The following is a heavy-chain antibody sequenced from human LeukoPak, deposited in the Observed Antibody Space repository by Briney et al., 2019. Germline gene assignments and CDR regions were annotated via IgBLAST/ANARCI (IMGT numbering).Heavy chain of an antibody. CDR1: GFTFSSYA. J-gene: IGHJ4*02. D-gene: IGHD3-3*01. Sequence: GGSLRLSCAASGFTFSSYAMSWVRQAPGKGLEWVSAIFGSGGSTYYADSVKGRFTISRDNSKNTLYLQMNSLRAEDTAVYYCAKELSSITIFGVVIILDYWGQGTLVTVHS. CDR2: IFGSGGST. CDR3: AKELSSITIFGVVIILDY. V-gene: IGHV3-23*01.